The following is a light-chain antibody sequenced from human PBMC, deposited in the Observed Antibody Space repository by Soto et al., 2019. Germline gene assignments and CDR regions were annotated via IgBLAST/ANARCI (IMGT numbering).Light chain of an antibody. CDR1: QSVNNK. V-gene: IGKV3-15*01. J-gene: IGKJ2*01. CDR3: QQYNKWYT. CDR2: DAS. Sequence: EVVMTQSPASLSVSPGEGATLSCRASQSVNNKLGWYQQKPGQAPRLLIYDASTRATGVPARFSGGGSGTEFTLTISKLQAEDVAVYHFQQYNKWYTFGQGTKLETK.